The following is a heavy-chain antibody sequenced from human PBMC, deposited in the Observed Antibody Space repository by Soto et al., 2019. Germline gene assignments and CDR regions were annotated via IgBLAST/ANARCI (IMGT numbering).Heavy chain of an antibody. CDR3: ARVRGYYYDSSGYYYVSYYYYGMDV. CDR1: GYTFTSYG. V-gene: IGHV1-18*04. CDR2: ISAYNGNT. Sequence: ASVKVSCKASGYTFTSYGISWVRQAPGQGLEWMGWISAYNGNTNYAQKLQGRVTMTTDTSTSTAYMELRSLRSDDTAVYYCARVRGYYYDSSGYYYVSYYYYGMDVWGQGTTVTVSS. J-gene: IGHJ6*02. D-gene: IGHD3-22*01.